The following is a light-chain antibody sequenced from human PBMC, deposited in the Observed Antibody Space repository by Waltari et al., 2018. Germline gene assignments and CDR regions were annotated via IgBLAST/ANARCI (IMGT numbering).Light chain of an antibody. CDR3: LHHHSFPRT. CDR2: AAS. CDR1: QDINNY. Sequence: DIQMTQSPSAMSASVGDRVTITCRASQDINNYLAWFQQKPGQAPQRLIYAASNLQSGVPSRSRGGGSGTEFTLIISSLQPEDFATYYCLHHHSFPRTFGQGTKVEI. J-gene: IGKJ1*01. V-gene: IGKV1-17*03.